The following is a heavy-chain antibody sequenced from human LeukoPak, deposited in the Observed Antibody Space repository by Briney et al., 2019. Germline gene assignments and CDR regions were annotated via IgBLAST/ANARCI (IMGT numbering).Heavy chain of an antibody. J-gene: IGHJ4*02. CDR2: INPNSGGT. CDR1: GYTFTDYY. CDR3: ARARWQLVPYFDS. V-gene: IGHV1-2*02. Sequence: ASVKVSCRASGYTFTDYYMHWVRQAPGQGLEWMGWINPNSGGTNFAQKFQGRVAMTRDTSISTAYLELGSLRSDDTAVYFCARARWQLVPYFDSWGQGTLVTLS. D-gene: IGHD6-6*01.